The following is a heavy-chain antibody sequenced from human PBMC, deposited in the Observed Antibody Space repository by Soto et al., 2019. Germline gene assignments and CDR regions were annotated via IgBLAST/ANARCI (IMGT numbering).Heavy chain of an antibody. CDR2: IIPIFGTA. CDR3: ASPSGYCSSTSCYRSNYYYGMDV. V-gene: IGHV1-69*06. J-gene: IGHJ6*02. D-gene: IGHD2-2*02. Sequence: QVQLVQSGAEVKKPGSSVKVSCTASGGTFSSYAISWVRQAPGQGLEWMGGIIPIFGTANYAQKFQGRVTITADKSTSTAYMELSSLRSEDTAVYYCASPSGYCSSTSCYRSNYYYGMDVWGQGTTVTVSS. CDR1: GGTFSSYA.